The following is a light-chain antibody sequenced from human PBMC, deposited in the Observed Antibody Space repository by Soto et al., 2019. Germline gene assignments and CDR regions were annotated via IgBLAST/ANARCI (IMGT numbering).Light chain of an antibody. V-gene: IGKV1-27*01. Sequence: DIQMTQSPSSLAASVGDRVTITCRASQGIIESLAWYQQKPGKAPKLLIYAASTLQSGVPSRFSGSGAGTDFTLTITSLQPEDVATYYCQKYNSAPRTFGQGTKVEIK. CDR3: QKYNSAPRT. CDR1: QGIIES. J-gene: IGKJ1*01. CDR2: AAS.